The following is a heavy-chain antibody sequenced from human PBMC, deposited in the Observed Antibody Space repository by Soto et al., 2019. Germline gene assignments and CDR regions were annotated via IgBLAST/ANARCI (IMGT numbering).Heavy chain of an antibody. V-gene: IGHV2-5*02. CDR3: VQSRCGGDCLEIYSSHAYNGLDV. J-gene: IGHJ6*02. CDR1: GLSLRTTGVG. Sequence: QVTLKESGPTLVKPTQTLTLTCTVSGLSLRTTGVGVGWVRQPPGKALEWLALLYWDDDKRYSPSLRSRLTIAKDISEKPVALTMTNMDTVDTATYYCVQSRCGGDCLEIYSSHAYNGLDVWGQGTTVTVSS. D-gene: IGHD2-21*02. CDR2: LYWDDDK.